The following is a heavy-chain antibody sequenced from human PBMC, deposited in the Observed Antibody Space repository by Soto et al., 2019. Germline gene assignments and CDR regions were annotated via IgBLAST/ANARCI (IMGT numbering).Heavy chain of an antibody. Sequence: SETLSLTCSASGGSITSSSHFWGWVRQPPGKGLEWVGTIYFTGNTYYTPSLKSRLTMSIDTSKNEFSLRLNSVTAADTAVYYCAGQTFTIAAASYGRSNWFDPWGPGTLVTVSS. CDR3: AGQTFTIAAASYGRSNWFDP. J-gene: IGHJ5*02. V-gene: IGHV4-39*01. D-gene: IGHD6-25*01. CDR2: IYFTGNT. CDR1: GGSITSSSHF.